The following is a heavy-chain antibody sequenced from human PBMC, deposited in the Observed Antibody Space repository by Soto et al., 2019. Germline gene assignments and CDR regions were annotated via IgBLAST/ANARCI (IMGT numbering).Heavy chain of an antibody. D-gene: IGHD4-4*01. CDR1: GGSISSGRYY. J-gene: IGHJ5*02. V-gene: IGHV4-31*03. CDR3: ARGRLTVTTENWCDP. Sequence: ARSVTCTVSGGSISSGRYYWSWIRQHPGKGLEWIGYIYYSGSTYYNPSLKSRVTIAVDTSKNQFSLKLSSVTVAETAVYYGARGRLTVTTENWCDPWGQLTLFTESS. CDR2: IYYSGST.